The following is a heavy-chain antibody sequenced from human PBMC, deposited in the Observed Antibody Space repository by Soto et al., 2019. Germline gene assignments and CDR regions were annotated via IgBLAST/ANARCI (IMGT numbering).Heavy chain of an antibody. V-gene: IGHV4-59*01. D-gene: IGHD1-26*01. CDR1: CGSISSYY. CDR2: IYYSGST. Sequence: TLSLTCTVSCGSISSYYLSCIRQPPGKGLEYIGYIYYSGSTNYNPSLKSRVTISVDTSKKQFSLKLSSVTAADTAVYYCARSLYSGSYTNWFDPWGQGTLVTVSS. CDR3: ARSLYSGSYTNWFDP. J-gene: IGHJ5*02.